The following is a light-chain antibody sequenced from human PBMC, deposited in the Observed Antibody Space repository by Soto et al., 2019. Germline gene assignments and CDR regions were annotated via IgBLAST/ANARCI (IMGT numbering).Light chain of an antibody. CDR1: SSDVGGYNF. V-gene: IGLV2-14*03. Sequence: QSALTQPASVSGSPGQSITISCTGTSSDVGGYNFVSWYQQHPGRAPKLIIYEVTNRPSGVSHRFSGSKSGSTASLTISGLQAEDEADYFCCSYSTINSPVVFGGGTKVTVL. J-gene: IGLJ2*01. CDR3: CSYSTINSPVV. CDR2: EVT.